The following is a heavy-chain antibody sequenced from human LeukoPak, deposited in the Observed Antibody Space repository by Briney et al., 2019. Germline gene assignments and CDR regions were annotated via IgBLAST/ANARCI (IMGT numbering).Heavy chain of an antibody. V-gene: IGHV4-59*08. Sequence: SETLSLTCTVSGGSISSYYWTWIRQPPGKGLEWLGYIYDSGTTNYNPSLKSRVTISEDTSKNQFSLKLSSVTAADTAVYYCARGRGVGATAYFDYLGQGTLVTVSP. CDR2: IYDSGTT. J-gene: IGHJ4*02. CDR3: ARGRGVGATAYFDY. CDR1: GGSISSYY. D-gene: IGHD1-26*01.